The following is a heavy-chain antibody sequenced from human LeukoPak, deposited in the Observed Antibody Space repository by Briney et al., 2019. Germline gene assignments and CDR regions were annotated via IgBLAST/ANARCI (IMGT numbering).Heavy chain of an antibody. V-gene: IGHV4-59*08. CDR1: GGSISSYY. CDR2: IYYSGST. Sequence: SETLSLTCTVSGGSISSYYWSWIRQPPGKGLEWIGYIYYSGSTNYNPSLKSRVTISVDTSKNQFSLKLSSVTAADTAVYYCAKKVGQLWLRGLDDGPWYFDLWGRGTLVTVSS. J-gene: IGHJ2*01. CDR3: AKKVGQLWLRGLDDGPWYFDL. D-gene: IGHD5-18*01.